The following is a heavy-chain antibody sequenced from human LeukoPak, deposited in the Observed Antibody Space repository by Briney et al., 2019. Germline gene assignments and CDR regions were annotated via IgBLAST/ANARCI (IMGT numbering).Heavy chain of an antibody. CDR2: ISYDGSDK. V-gene: IGHV3-30*03. CDR1: GFTFTNYG. CDR3: ARGPAAILSAYYGMDV. D-gene: IGHD2-2*02. J-gene: IGHJ6*02. Sequence: PGTSLRLSCAASGFTFTNYGMHWVRQAPGKGLEWVAVISYDGSDKYYADSVKGRFTISRDNSKNTLYLQMNSLRAEDTAVYYCARGPAAILSAYYGMDVWGQGTTVTVSS.